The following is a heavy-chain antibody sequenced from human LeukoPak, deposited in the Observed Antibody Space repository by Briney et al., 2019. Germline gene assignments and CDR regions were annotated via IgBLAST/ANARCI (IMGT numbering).Heavy chain of an antibody. CDR2: IKEDGSEN. Sequence: PGGSLRLSCAASGFTFSSYWMTWVRQAPGKGLEWVASIKEDGSENYYVDSVKGRFTISRDNARNSLYLQMNSLRAEDTAVYYCARDYYSYNRGSWAFDIWGQGTMVTVSS. D-gene: IGHD3-22*01. CDR3: ARDYYSYNRGSWAFDI. J-gene: IGHJ3*02. CDR1: GFTFSSYW. V-gene: IGHV3-7*05.